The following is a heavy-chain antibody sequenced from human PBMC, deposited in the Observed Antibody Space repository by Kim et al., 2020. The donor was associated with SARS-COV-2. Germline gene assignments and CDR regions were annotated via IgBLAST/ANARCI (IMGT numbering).Heavy chain of an antibody. J-gene: IGHJ4*02. D-gene: IGHD5-12*01. V-gene: IGHV3-21*01. CDR3: ARIVGSGYDSHVPDY. CDR2: ISSSSSYI. Sequence: VVSLRLSCAASGFTFSSYSMNWVRQAPGKGLEWVSSISSSSSYIYYADSVKGRFTISRDNAKNSLYLQMNSLRAEDTAVYYCARIVGSGYDSHVPDYWGQGTLVTVSS. CDR1: GFTFSSYS.